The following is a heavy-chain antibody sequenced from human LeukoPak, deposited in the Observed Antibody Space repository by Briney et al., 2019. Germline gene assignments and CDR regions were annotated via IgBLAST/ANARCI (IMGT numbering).Heavy chain of an antibody. CDR2: IIPIFGTA. D-gene: IGHD2-2*01. CDR3: AGGGNIVVVPAAIIHYYYMDV. CDR1: GGTFSSYA. J-gene: IGHJ6*03. V-gene: IGHV1-69*13. Sequence: GASVKVSCKASGGTFSSYAISWVRQAPGQGLEWMGGIIPIFGTANYAQKFQGRVTITADESTSTAYMELSSLRSEDTAVYYCAGGGNIVVVPAAIIHYYYMDVWGKGTTVTVSS.